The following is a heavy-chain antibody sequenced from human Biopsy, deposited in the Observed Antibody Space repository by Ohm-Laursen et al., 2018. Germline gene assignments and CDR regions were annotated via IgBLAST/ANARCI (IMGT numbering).Heavy chain of an antibody. Sequence: SSVKVSCKTSGGTFSDYAISWLRQAPGQGLEWMGGIIPLFGTTNYAQKFQGRVTITADKSTGTAYMDLSSPRSEDTAVYYCARDTKWLASGPIDYWGQGALVTVSS. J-gene: IGHJ4*02. CDR2: IIPLFGTT. CDR3: ARDTKWLASGPIDY. V-gene: IGHV1-69*06. D-gene: IGHD3-22*01. CDR1: GGTFSDYA.